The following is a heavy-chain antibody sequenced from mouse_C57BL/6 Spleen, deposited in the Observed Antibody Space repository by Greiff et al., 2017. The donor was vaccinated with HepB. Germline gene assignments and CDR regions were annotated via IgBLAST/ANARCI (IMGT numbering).Heavy chain of an antibody. D-gene: IGHD2-14*01. CDR3: ARAGGTGYFVY. CDR1: GYTFTSYW. V-gene: IGHV1-52*01. CDR2: IDPSDSET. J-gene: IGHJ2*01. Sequence: QVQLQQPGAELVRPGSSVKLSCKASGYTFTSYWMHWVKQRPIQGLEWIGNIDPSDSETHYNQKFKDKATLTVDKSSSTAYMQLSSLTSEDSAVYYCARAGGTGYFVYWGQGTTLTVSS.